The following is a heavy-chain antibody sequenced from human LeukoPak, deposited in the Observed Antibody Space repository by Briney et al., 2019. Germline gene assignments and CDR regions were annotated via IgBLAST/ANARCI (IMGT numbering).Heavy chain of an antibody. CDR1: GYTSTSYG. CDR2: ISAYNGNT. CDR3: ARDPGGHCSSTSCYPHY. Sequence: ASVKVSCKASGYTSTSYGISWVRQAPGQGLEWMGWISAYNGNTNYAQKLQGRVTMTADTSTSTAYTELRSLRSDDTAVYYCARDPGGHCSSTSCYPHYWGQGTLVTVSS. J-gene: IGHJ4*02. V-gene: IGHV1-18*04. D-gene: IGHD2-2*01.